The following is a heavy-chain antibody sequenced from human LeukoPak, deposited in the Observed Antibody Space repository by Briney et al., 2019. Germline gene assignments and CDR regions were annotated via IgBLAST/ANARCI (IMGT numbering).Heavy chain of an antibody. CDR1: GFTVSSNY. D-gene: IGHD6-13*01. V-gene: IGHV3-66*01. J-gene: IGHJ4*02. CDR2: IYSGGST. Sequence: GGSLRLSCAASGFTVSSNYMSWVRQAPGKGLEWVSVIYSGGSTYYADSVKGRFTISRDNSKNTLYLQMNSLRAEDTAVYYCARGVQLVPNYFDYWGQGTLVTVSS. CDR3: ARGVQLVPNYFDY.